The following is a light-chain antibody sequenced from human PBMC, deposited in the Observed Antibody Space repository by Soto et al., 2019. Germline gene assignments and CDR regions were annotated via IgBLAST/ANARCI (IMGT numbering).Light chain of an antibody. J-gene: IGKJ4*01. CDR1: QSVSSY. CDR2: DAS. Sequence: EIVLTQSPATLSLSPGERATLSCRASQSVSSYLAWYQQKPGQAPRLLIYDASNRATGIPARFSGSGSGTDFTLTISSLQPDDFATYYCQQYNSYYTFGGGTKVDIK. CDR3: QQYNSYYT. V-gene: IGKV3-11*01.